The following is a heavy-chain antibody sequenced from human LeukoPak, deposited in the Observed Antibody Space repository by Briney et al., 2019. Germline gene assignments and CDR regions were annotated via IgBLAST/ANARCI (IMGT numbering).Heavy chain of an antibody. V-gene: IGHV5-51*01. CDR3: ARRKDWYFDL. CDR1: GYRFTSYW. J-gene: IGHJ2*01. CDR2: IYPGDSNT. Sequence: GESLKISCQGSGYRFTSYWIGWVRQVPGQGLEWLGIIYPGDSNTSYSRYLQGQVTISADDSINTAYLQWRSLTASDTAIYYCARRKDWYFDLWGPGTLVTVSS.